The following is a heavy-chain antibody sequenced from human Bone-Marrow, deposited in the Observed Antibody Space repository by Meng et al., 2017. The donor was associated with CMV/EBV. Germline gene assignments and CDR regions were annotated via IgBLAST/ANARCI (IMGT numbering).Heavy chain of an antibody. CDR3: ARGKYYYYYYGMDV. CDR2: MNPNSGNT. V-gene: IGHV1-8*01. CDR1: GYTFTSYD. Sequence: ASVKVSCKASGYTFTSYDINCVRQATGQGLEWMGWMNPNSGNTGYAQKFQGRVTMTRNTSISTAYMELSSLRSEDTAVYYCARGKYYYYYYGMDVWGQGTTVTVSS. J-gene: IGHJ6*02.